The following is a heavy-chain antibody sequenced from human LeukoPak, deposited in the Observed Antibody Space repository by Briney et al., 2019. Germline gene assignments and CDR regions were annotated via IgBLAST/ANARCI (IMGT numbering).Heavy chain of an antibody. CDR1: GYTFTSYD. J-gene: IGHJ4*02. CDR2: MNPNSGNT. V-gene: IGHV1-8*01. D-gene: IGHD3-10*01. Sequence: ASVKVSCKASGYTFTSYDINWVRQATGQGLEWMGWMNPNSGNTGYAQKFQGRVTMTRNTSISTAYMELSSLRSEDTAVYYCAKDRWLLWSRRPGEFDYWGQGTLVTVSS. CDR3: AKDRWLLWSRRPGEFDY.